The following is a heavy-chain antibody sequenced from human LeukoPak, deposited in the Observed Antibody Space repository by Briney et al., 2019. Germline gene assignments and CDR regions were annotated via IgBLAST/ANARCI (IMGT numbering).Heavy chain of an antibody. D-gene: IGHD2-2*01. Sequence: GGSLRLSCAASGFTFSNYAIHWVRQAPGKGLEWVSIVGGSGAKTYYADSVKGRFTTSRDNSKNTVYLQMNSLRAEDTAVYYCAKRGDCSGTCTYDYWGQGTLVTVSS. J-gene: IGHJ4*02. V-gene: IGHV3-23*01. CDR1: GFTFSNYA. CDR2: VGGSGAKT. CDR3: AKRGDCSGTCTYDY.